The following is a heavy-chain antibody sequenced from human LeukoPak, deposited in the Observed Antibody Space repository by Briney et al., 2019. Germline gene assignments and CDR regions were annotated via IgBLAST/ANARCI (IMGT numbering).Heavy chain of an antibody. CDR1: GFTFSSYA. V-gene: IGHV3-23*01. Sequence: GGSLRLSCAASGFTFSSYAMSWVRQAPGKGLEWVSVISGSGGSTDYADSVKGRFTISRDNSKNTLYLQMNSLRAGDTAVYYCAKDGDSSGNDFQHWGQGTMGTVSS. J-gene: IGHJ1*01. D-gene: IGHD3-22*01. CDR2: ISGSGGST. CDR3: AKDGDSSGNDFQH.